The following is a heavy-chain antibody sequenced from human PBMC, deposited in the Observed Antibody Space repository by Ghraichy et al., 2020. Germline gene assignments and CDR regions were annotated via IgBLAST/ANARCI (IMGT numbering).Heavy chain of an antibody. V-gene: IGHV4-61*01. CDR2: IYYSGST. D-gene: IGHD5-18*01. CDR1: GGSVSCGSYY. CDR3: AILEGHSYGPAWYYYYGMDV. J-gene: IGHJ6*02. Sequence: SETLSLTCTVSGGSVSCGSYYWSWIRQPPGKGLEWIGYIYYSGSTNYNPSLKSRVTISVDTSKNQFSLKLSSVTAADTAVYYCAILEGHSYGPAWYYYYGMDVWGQGTTVTVSS.